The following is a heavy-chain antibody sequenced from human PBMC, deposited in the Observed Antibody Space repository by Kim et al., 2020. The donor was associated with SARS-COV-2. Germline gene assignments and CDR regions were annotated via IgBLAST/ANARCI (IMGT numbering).Heavy chain of an antibody. V-gene: IGHV1-3*01. CDR3: ARSPDIVATISLDY. Sequence: VKVSCKASGYTFTSYAMHWVRQAPGQRLEWMGWINAGNGNTKYSQKFQGRVTITRDTSASTAYMELSSLRSEDTAVYYCARSPDIVATISLDYWGQGTLVTVSS. CDR1: GYTFTSYA. CDR2: INAGNGNT. D-gene: IGHD5-12*01. J-gene: IGHJ4*02.